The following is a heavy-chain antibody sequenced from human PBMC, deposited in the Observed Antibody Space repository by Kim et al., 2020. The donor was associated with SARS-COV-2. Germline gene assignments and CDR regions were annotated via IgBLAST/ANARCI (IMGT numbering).Heavy chain of an antibody. D-gene: IGHD3-3*01. CDR3: ARGNYDFWSGYPYYFDY. Sequence: VKGRFTIARDNSKNTLYLQMNSLRAEDTAVYYCARGNYDFWSGYPYYFDYWGQGTLVTVSS. V-gene: IGHV3-66*01. J-gene: IGHJ4*02.